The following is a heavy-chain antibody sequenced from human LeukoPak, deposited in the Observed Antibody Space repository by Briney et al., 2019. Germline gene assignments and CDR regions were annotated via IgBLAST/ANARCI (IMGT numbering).Heavy chain of an antibody. CDR1: GGSFSGYY. CDR2: INHSGST. J-gene: IGHJ4*02. Sequence: SETLSLTCAVYGGSFSGYYWSWIRQPPGKGLEWIGEINHSGSTNYNPSLKSRVTISVDTSKNQFSLKLSSVTAADTAVYYCARKSLVGYGSGSSYRYWGQGTLVTVSS. D-gene: IGHD3-10*01. V-gene: IGHV4-34*01. CDR3: ARKSLVGYGSGSSYRY.